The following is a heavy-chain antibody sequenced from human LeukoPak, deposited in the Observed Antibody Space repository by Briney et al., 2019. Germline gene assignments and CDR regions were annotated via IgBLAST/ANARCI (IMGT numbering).Heavy chain of an antibody. J-gene: IGHJ4*02. D-gene: IGHD5-24*01. V-gene: IGHV3-53*01. CDR1: EFTVSRNY. Sequence: GGSLRLSCTASEFTVSRNYVLWVRQAPGKGLEWVSLIFSNGDTHYADSVKGRFTISRDTSKNTVSLQMNSLRVEDTAMYYCTRDQMNYWGQGTLVTVSS. CDR2: IFSNGDT. CDR3: TRDQMNY.